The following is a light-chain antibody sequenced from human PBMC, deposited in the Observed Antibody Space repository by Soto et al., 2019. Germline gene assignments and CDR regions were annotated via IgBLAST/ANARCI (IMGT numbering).Light chain of an antibody. CDR3: QQYGSIPWT. Sequence: EIVLTQSPATLSLSPGERATLSCRASQSVSSCLAWYQQKPGQAPRLLIYDASSRATGIPDRFSGSGSGTDFTLTISRLEPEDFAVYYCQQYGSIPWTFGQGTKVDIK. V-gene: IGKV3-20*01. CDR2: DAS. CDR1: QSVSSC. J-gene: IGKJ1*01.